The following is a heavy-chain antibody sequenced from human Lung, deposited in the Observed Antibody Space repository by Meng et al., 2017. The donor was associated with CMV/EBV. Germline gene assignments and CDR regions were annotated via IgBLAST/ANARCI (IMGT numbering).Heavy chain of an antibody. D-gene: IGHD4-17*01. J-gene: IGHJ4*02. V-gene: IGHV4-34*01. CDR1: GGSFSGYY. CDR3: ARGRKGLPGDYQCTY. CDR2: INHSGST. Sequence: SETLSLXXAVYGGSFSGYYWSWIRQPPGKGLEWIGEINHSGSTNYNPSLKSRVTISVDTSKNQFSLKLSSVTAADTAVYYCARGRKGLPGDYQCTYWGQGPLVTVSS.